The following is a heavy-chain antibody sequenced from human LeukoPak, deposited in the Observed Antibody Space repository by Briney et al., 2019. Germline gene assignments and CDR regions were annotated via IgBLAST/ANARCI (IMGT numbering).Heavy chain of an antibody. CDR3: ARERSGSYDEHFDY. Sequence: PSETLSLTCSVSGGSIKSGSYYWTWIRQPAGKGLEWIGRIYTGGSTDYNPSLKSRVTISFDTSKNQFSLKLSSVTAADTAVYYCARERSGSYDEHFDYWGQGTLVTVSS. V-gene: IGHV4-61*02. CDR1: GGSIKSGSYY. D-gene: IGHD3-10*01. J-gene: IGHJ4*02. CDR2: IYTGGST.